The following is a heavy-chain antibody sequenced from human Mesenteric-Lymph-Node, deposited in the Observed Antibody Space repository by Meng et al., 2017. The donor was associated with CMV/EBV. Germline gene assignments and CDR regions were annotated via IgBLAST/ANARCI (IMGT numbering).Heavy chain of an antibody. J-gene: IGHJ4*02. Sequence: ASVKVSCKTSGYTFTDYYIHWVRQAPGQGLEWMGWINPNTGGTDYAEKFQGSVTMTRDTSISTAYMELRRLRSDDTAVYYCARAGAVVPATQFDYWGQGTLVTVSS. CDR1: GYTFTDYY. CDR3: ARAGAVVPATQFDY. D-gene: IGHD2-15*01. CDR2: INPNTGGT. V-gene: IGHV1-2*02.